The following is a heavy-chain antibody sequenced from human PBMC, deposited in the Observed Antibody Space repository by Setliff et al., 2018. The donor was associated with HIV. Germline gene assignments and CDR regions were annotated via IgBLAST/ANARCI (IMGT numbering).Heavy chain of an antibody. D-gene: IGHD3-3*01. CDR3: AKNLVVWSGLYYFDS. V-gene: IGHV3-20*04. Sequence: SLRLSGSASGFTFDDYGMSWVRQAPGKGLEWVSGVNWHGSSTGYADSVKGRFTISRDNTKSSLYLQMNNLRAEDTAVYYCAKNLVVWSGLYYFDSWGQGSLVTVSS. CDR2: VNWHGSST. CDR1: GFTFDDYG. J-gene: IGHJ4*02.